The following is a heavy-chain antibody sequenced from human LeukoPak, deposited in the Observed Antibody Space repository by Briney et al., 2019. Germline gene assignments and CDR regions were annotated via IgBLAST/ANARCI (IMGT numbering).Heavy chain of an antibody. CDR2: ISGSDGST. CDR3: AKRYCSSTSCSYFDY. D-gene: IGHD2-2*01. J-gene: IGHJ4*02. V-gene: IGHV3-23*01. Sequence: GGSLRLSCAASGFTFSSYAMSWVRQAPGKGLERVSAISGSDGSTYYADSVKGRFTISRDNSKNTLYLQMNSLRAEDTAVYYRAKRYCSSTSCSYFDYWGQGTLVTVSS. CDR1: GFTFSSYA.